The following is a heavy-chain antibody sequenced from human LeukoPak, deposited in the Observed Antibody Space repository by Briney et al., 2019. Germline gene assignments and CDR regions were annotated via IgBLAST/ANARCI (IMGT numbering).Heavy chain of an antibody. CDR3: SRESGPFSPFGH. Sequence: SETLSLTCGASGGSITSTNYWSWVRQPPGQGLEWIGEISLSGYTGFNPSLRSRVTMSLDESENHLSLNLASVTAADTAVYYCSRESGPFSPFGHWGQGILVTVTS. J-gene: IGHJ4*02. CDR2: ISLSGYT. D-gene: IGHD1-26*01. CDR1: GGSITSTNY. V-gene: IGHV4-4*02.